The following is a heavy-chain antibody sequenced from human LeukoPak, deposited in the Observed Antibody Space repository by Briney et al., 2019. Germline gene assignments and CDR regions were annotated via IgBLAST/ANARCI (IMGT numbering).Heavy chain of an antibody. J-gene: IGHJ3*02. D-gene: IGHD4-17*01. CDR3: ARDGDDYGDYGAAFDI. Sequence: GGSLRLSCAASGFTFSSYGMHWVRQAPGKGLEWVAVIWYDGSNKYYADSVKGRFTISRDNSKNTLYLQMNGLRAEDTAVYYCARDGDDYGDYGAAFDIWGQGTMVTVSS. CDR1: GFTFSSYG. CDR2: IWYDGSNK. V-gene: IGHV3-33*01.